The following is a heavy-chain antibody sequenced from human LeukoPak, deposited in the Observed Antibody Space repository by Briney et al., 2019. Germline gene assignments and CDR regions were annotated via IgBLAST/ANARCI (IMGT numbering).Heavy chain of an antibody. J-gene: IGHJ4*02. Sequence: GGSLRLSCAASGVTFSSYEMNWVRQAPGKGLEWVSYISSGGNTVHYADSVKGRFTISRDNTKNSLYLQMNSLRAEDTAVYYCARVPGSSGWSYYFDYWGQGTLVTVSS. V-gene: IGHV3-48*03. CDR2: ISSGGNTV. CDR1: GVTFSSYE. D-gene: IGHD6-19*01. CDR3: ARVPGSSGWSYYFDY.